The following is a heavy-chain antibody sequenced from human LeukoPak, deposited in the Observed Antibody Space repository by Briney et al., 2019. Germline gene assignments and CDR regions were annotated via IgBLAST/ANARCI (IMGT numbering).Heavy chain of an antibody. CDR3: ARGRGGGPIGSSWYALDY. D-gene: IGHD6-13*01. V-gene: IGHV4-39*07. Sequence: PSETLSLTCTVSGGSISSSSYYWGWIRQPPGKGLEWIGSIYYSGSTYYNPSLKSRVTMSVDTSKNQFSLKLSSVTAADTAVYYCARGRGGGPIGSSWYALDYWGQGTLVTVSS. CDR2: IYYSGST. CDR1: GGSISSSSYY. J-gene: IGHJ4*02.